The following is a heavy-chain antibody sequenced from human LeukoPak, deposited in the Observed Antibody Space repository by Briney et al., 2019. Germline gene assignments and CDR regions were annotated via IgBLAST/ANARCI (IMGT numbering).Heavy chain of an antibody. J-gene: IGHJ6*02. CDR2: ISWNSGNI. Sequence: PGGSLRLSCAASGSTFGNYYMSWVRQAPGKGLEWVSGISWNSGNIGYADSVKGRFTISRDNAKNSLYLQMNSLRTEDTALYYCAKDRGGLAYYYGMDVWGQGTTVTVSS. CDR3: AKDRGGLAYYYGMDV. D-gene: IGHD2-15*01. CDR1: GSTFGNYY. V-gene: IGHV3-9*01.